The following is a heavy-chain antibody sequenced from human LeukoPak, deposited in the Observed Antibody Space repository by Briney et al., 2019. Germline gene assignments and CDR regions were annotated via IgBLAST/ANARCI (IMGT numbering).Heavy chain of an antibody. J-gene: IGHJ2*01. CDR2: ISSDRGSNT. Sequence: PGRSLRLSCVASGFTFNSYSLHWVRQAPGKGLQWVAVISSDRGSNTYYADPVKGRFTISRDNSKNTLYLQMDNLRVEDTAFYYCARVFELWGRGTLVTVSS. CDR3: ARVFEL. V-gene: IGHV3-30-3*01. CDR1: GFTFNSYS.